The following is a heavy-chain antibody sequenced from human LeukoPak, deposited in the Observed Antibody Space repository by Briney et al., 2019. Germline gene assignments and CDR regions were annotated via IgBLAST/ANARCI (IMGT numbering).Heavy chain of an antibody. Sequence: GGSLRLSCIISGFTFTDAWMSWVRQAPGKGLEWIARIKTKTDGGTTDYAAPVEGRFTIPRDDSKNTLYLQVNSLKTEDTGVYYCTTARIGYWGQGTLVTVSS. J-gene: IGHJ4*02. CDR3: TTARIGY. CDR2: IKTKTDGGTT. CDR1: GFTFTDAW. V-gene: IGHV3-15*01.